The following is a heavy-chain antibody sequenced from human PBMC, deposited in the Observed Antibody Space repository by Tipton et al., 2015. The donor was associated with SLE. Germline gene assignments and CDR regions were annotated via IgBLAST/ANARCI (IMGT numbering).Heavy chain of an antibody. V-gene: IGHV1-18*01. J-gene: IGHJ4*02. Sequence: QLVQSGPEVKKPGASVKVSCKASGYTFTSYGISWVRQAPGQGLEWMGWISAYNGNTNYAQKLQGRVTMTTDTSTSTAYMELRSLRSGGTAVYYCAGERFPGVWSRGLFCWGQGSLVTVSS. CDR2: ISAYNGNT. CDR1: GYTFTSYG. CDR3: AGERFPGVWSRGLFC. D-gene: IGHD3-10*01.